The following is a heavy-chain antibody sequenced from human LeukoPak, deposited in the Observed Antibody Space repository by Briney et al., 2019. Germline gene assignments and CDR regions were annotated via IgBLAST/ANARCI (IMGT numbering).Heavy chain of an antibody. CDR3: ARDPSIVATTPYFDY. J-gene: IGHJ4*02. CDR1: GGTFSSYA. CDR2: IIPNFGTA. V-gene: IGHV1-69*01. D-gene: IGHD5-12*01. Sequence: SVKVSCKASGGTFSSYAISWVRQAPGQGLEWMGGIIPNFGTANYAQKFQGRVTITADESTSTAYMEPSSLRSEDTAVYYCARDPSIVATTPYFDYWGQGTLVTVSS.